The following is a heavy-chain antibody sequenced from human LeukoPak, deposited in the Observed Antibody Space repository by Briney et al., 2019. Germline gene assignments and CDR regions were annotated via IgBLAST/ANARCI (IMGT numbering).Heavy chain of an antibody. Sequence: SETLSLTCAVSGGSISSSNWWSWVRQPPGKGLEWIGEIYHSGSTNYNPSLKSRVTISVDTSKNQFSLKLSSVTAADTAVYYCARLRGYYDSSGYYSHFDYWGQGTLVTVSS. CDR3: ARLRGYYDSSGYYSHFDY. CDR1: GGSISSSNW. D-gene: IGHD3-22*01. J-gene: IGHJ4*02. V-gene: IGHV4-4*02. CDR2: IYHSGST.